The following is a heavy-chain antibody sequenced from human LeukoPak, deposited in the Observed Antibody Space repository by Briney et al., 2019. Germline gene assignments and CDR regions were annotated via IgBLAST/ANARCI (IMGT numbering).Heavy chain of an antibody. CDR3: AIMHPYYDGSGYWVQ. V-gene: IGHV3-23*01. D-gene: IGHD3-22*01. J-gene: IGHJ4*02. CDR1: GFTFGSYA. CDR2: ISTSGGSS. Sequence: GASLLLSCAASGFTFGSYAMSWVRPAPGKGVGWVSGISTSGGSSSYAASVKGRFTISRDNPRNTLYMEMNSLRAEDTALYYCAIMHPYYDGSGYWVQWGQGTLVTVSS.